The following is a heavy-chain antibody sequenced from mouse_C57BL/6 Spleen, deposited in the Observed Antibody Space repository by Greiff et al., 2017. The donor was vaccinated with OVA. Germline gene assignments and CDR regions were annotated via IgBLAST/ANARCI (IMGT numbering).Heavy chain of an antibody. J-gene: IGHJ1*03. V-gene: IGHV5-17*01. CDR2: ISSGSSTI. D-gene: IGHD4-1*01. CDR1: GFTFSDYG. Sequence: DVMLVESGGGLVKPGGSLKLSCAASGFTFSDYGMHWVRQAPEKGLEWVAYISSGSSTIYYADTVKGRFTISRDNAKNTLFLQMTSLRSEDTAMYYCAAGDWDWYFDVWGTGTTVTVSS. CDR3: AAGDWDWYFDV.